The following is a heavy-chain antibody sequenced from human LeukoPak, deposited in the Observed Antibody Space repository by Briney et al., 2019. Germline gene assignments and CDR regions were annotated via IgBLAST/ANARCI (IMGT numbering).Heavy chain of an antibody. CDR3: ARVGMMVRGAESDY. D-gene: IGHD3-10*01. CDR1: GFTLSSYS. CDR2: ISSSSSYI. V-gene: IGHV3-21*01. J-gene: IGHJ4*02. Sequence: GGSLRLSCAASGFTLSSYSMNWVRQAPGKGLEWVSSISSSSSYIYYADSVKGRFTISRDNAKNSLYLQMNSLRAEDTAVYYCARVGMMVRGAESDYWGQGTLVTVSS.